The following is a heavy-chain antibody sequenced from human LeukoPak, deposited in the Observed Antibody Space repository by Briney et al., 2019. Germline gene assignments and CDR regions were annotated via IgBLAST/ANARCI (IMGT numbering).Heavy chain of an antibody. D-gene: IGHD6-19*01. CDR2: IYYSGST. J-gene: IGHJ4*02. CDR1: GGSISSYY. Sequence: SETLSLTCTVSGGSISSYYWSWIRQPPGKGLEWIGYIYYSGSTNYNPSPKSRVTISVDTSKNQFSLKLSSVTAADTAVYYCARHGIAVADYWGQGTLVTVSS. V-gene: IGHV4-59*08. CDR3: ARHGIAVADY.